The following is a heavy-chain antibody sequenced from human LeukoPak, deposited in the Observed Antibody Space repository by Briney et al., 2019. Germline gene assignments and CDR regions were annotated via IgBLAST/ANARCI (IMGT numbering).Heavy chain of an antibody. Sequence: GGSLRLSCAASGFTFSTYGMSWVRQAPGKGLEWVSSISGSGASTYYADYVKGRFTISRDNSKNTVFLQMNSLRSEDTAIYHCAKDQSNALLRFGDLIRKTRDGYFDYWGQGTLVTVSS. CDR3: AKDQSNALLRFGDLIRKTRDGYFDY. D-gene: IGHD3-10*01. CDR2: ISGSGAST. CDR1: GFTFSTYG. J-gene: IGHJ4*02. V-gene: IGHV3-23*01.